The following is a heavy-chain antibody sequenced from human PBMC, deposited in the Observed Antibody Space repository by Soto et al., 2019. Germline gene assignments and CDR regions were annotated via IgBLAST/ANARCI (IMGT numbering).Heavy chain of an antibody. J-gene: IGHJ6*02. V-gene: IGHV1-69*13. CDR1: GGTFSSYA. D-gene: IGHD6-13*01. CDR3: ARERPPSIAAAAKPDPMKRYYYYYYGMDV. CDR2: IIPIFGTA. Sequence: GGSVKVSCKASGGTFSSYAISWVRQAPGQGLEWMGGIIPIFGTANYSHNFHGRVTITADESTSTAYMELISLRSDDTAVYYCARERPPSIAAAAKPDPMKRYYYYYYGMDVWGQGTTVTVSS.